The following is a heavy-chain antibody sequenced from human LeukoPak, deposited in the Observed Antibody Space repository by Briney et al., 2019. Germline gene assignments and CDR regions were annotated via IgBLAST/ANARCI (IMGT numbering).Heavy chain of an antibody. Sequence: GGSLGLSCEASGFTVGNNYMAWVRQAPGKGLEWLSIIYSDGSTYYADSVKGRFTISRDNSKNTLYLQMNSLRAEDTAVYYCARGVQGWFAPWGQGTLVTVSS. D-gene: IGHD3-10*01. V-gene: IGHV3-53*01. CDR1: GFTVGNNY. J-gene: IGHJ5*02. CDR3: ARGVQGWFAP. CDR2: IYSDGST.